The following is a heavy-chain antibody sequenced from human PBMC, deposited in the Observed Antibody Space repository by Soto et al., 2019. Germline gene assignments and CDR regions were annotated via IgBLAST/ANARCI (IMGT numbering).Heavy chain of an antibody. CDR3: ATTMGRGYRPFDY. D-gene: IGHD5-12*01. J-gene: IGHJ4*02. V-gene: IGHV4-39*01. CDR1: GGSISSSNYY. CDR2: IYYSGST. Sequence: SETLSLTCTFSGGSISSSNYYWVWIRQPPGKGLECIGTIYYSGSTYYNPSLKSRVTISVETSKNQFSLKLSSVTAADTAVYYCATTMGRGYRPFDYSGQGTLFTVSS.